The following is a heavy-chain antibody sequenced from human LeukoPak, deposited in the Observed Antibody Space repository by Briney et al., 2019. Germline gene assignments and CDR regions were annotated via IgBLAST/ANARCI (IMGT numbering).Heavy chain of an antibody. CDR1: GYSISSNYY. Sequence: SETLSLTCAVSGYSISSNYYWGWIRQPPGKKLEWIGSIYNSGSTYYNPSLKSRITISVDTSKHHFSLKLSSVTAADTAVYYCARNATTGCFDPWGQGTLVTVSS. V-gene: IGHV4-38-2*01. CDR2: IYNSGST. CDR3: ARNATTGCFDP. D-gene: IGHD1-14*01. J-gene: IGHJ5*02.